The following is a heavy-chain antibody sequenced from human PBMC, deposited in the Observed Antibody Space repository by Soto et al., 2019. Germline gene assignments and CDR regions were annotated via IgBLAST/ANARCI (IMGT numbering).Heavy chain of an antibody. Sequence: SETLSLTCNVSGGSISTSRSCWAWIRQPPGKGLEWLANIFYSGSTYYNPSLASRVNVSVDTSKNELYLKLRSVTAADTAVYYCARQPTTGDTDLWFDPWGQGTLVTVSS. D-gene: IGHD2-21*01. J-gene: IGHJ5*02. CDR3: ARQPTTGDTDLWFDP. V-gene: IGHV4-39*01. CDR2: IFYSGST. CDR1: GGSISTSRSC.